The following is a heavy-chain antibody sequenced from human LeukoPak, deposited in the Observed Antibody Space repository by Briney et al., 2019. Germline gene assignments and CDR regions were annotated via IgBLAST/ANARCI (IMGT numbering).Heavy chain of an antibody. CDR2: FDPEDGET. CDR3: ATSYYYDRVFQH. V-gene: IGHV1-24*01. Sequence: ASVKVSYKVSGYTLTELSMHWVRQAPGKGLEWMGGFDPEDGETIYAQKFQGRVTMTEDTSTDTAYMELSSLRSEDTAVYYCATSYYYDRVFQHWGQGTLVTVSS. CDR1: GYTLTELS. D-gene: IGHD3-10*02. J-gene: IGHJ1*01.